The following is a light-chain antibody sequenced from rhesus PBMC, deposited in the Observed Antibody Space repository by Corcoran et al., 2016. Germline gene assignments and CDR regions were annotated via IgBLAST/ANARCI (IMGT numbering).Light chain of an antibody. CDR1: ESVGSY. CDR3: QQYNDFLLT. J-gene: IGKJ4*01. V-gene: IGKV3-40*02. Sequence: EIVMTQSPATLSLSPGETATLSCRASESVGSYLAWYQQKPGQAPKLLGNSEYFRATGIPDRFRGSGYRTEFTLTISSLEPEDVGVYHCQQYNDFLLTFGGGTKVELK. CDR2: SEY.